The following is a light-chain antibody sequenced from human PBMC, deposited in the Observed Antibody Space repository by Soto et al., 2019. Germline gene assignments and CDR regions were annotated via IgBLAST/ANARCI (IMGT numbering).Light chain of an antibody. CDR1: QSLVYSDGNTY. V-gene: IGKV2-30*01. CDR3: MQGTYWPRLT. CDR2: KVS. J-gene: IGKJ4*01. Sequence: DVVMTQSPLSLPVTLGQPASISCRSSQSLVYSDGNTYLNWFHQRPGQSPRRLIYKVSNRDSGVPDRFSGSGSGTDFTLKISRVDAEDVGVYYCMQGTYWPRLTFGGGPKVEIK.